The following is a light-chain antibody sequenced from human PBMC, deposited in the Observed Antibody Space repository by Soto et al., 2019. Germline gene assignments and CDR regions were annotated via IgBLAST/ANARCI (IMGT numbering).Light chain of an antibody. V-gene: IGKV3-20*01. CDR1: QSVSSSY. Sequence: EIVLTQSPGTLSLSPGERATLSCRASQSVSSSYLAWYQQKPGQAPRLLIYGASSRATGIPDRFSGTGSGTNFTPPISRLEPEDFAVYYCQQYDSSPKTFGQGTKVDIK. CDR3: QQYDSSPKT. J-gene: IGKJ1*01. CDR2: GAS.